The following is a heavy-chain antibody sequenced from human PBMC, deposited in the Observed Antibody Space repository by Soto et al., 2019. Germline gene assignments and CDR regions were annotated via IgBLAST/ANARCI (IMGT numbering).Heavy chain of an antibody. V-gene: IGHV4-34*01. CDR3: ARAYSSIPPLGFDP. Sequence: SETLSLTCAASGGSFSAYYWSWIRQPPGRGLEWIGEINHNGNSNYNPALESRVTISVDRSKNQFSLKLSSVTAADTAVYYCARAYSSIPPLGFDPWGQGTLVTVSS. CDR2: INHNGNS. CDR1: GGSFSAYY. D-gene: IGHD6-13*01. J-gene: IGHJ5*02.